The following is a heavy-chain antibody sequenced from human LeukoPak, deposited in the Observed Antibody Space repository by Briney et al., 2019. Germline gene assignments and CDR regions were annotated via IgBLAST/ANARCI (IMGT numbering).Heavy chain of an antibody. V-gene: IGHV3-48*03. CDR2: ISSRGGTM. J-gene: IGHJ4*02. D-gene: IGHD5-24*01. CDR1: GFTSSNYE. Sequence: PGGSLRLPCAASGFTSSNYEMNWVRQAPGKGLEWVSYISSRGGTMNYADSVKGRFTISRDNAKNSLYLQMNSLRAEDTAVYYCARETGYNLNDWGQGTLVTVSS. CDR3: ARETGYNLND.